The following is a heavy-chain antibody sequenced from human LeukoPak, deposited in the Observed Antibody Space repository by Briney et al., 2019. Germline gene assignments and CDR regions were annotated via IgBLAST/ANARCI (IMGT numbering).Heavy chain of an antibody. CDR2: INPNSGGT. CDR1: GYIFTGYF. CDR3: AGLLSPPFDY. D-gene: IGHD3-3*01. Sequence: ASVKVSCKASGYIFTGYFMHWVRQAPGQGLEWMGRINPNSGGTNYAQKFQGRVTMTRDTSISTAYMELSRLRSDDTAVYYCAGLLSPPFDYWGQGTLVTVSS. J-gene: IGHJ4*02. V-gene: IGHV1-2*06.